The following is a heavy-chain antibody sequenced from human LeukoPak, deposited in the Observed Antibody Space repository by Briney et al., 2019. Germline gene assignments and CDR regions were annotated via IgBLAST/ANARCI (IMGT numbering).Heavy chain of an antibody. D-gene: IGHD4-11*01. J-gene: IGHJ4*02. CDR1: GYTFRGNY. CDR3: ARDTSSVTLYFFHY. CDR2: IDANNGDT. Sequence: ASVKVSCKASGYTFRGNYIHRLRQAPGQGLEWMGWIDANNGDTKSAQKFQGRVTMSRDTSISTAYMDLSSLSPDDAAVYYCARDTSSVTLYFFHYGGQGTLVTVSS. V-gene: IGHV1-2*02.